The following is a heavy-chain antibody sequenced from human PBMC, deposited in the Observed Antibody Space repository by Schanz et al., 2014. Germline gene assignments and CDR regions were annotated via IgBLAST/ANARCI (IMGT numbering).Heavy chain of an antibody. J-gene: IGHJ3*01. V-gene: IGHV3-48*04. Sequence: EVQLVESGGGLVQPGGSLRLSCEASGFTFRSYAMSWVRQAPGKGLEWVSYISSRYGTTYYADSVRGRFTISRDNSKNTLDLQMISLTSEDTAMYYCARDRGFMVTHNDALDLWGQGTMVSVSS. D-gene: IGHD3-10*01. CDR1: GFTFRSYA. CDR2: ISSRYGTT. CDR3: ARDRGFMVTHNDALDL.